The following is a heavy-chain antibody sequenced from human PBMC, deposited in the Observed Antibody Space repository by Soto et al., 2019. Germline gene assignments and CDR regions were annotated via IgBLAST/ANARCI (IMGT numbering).Heavy chain of an antibody. V-gene: IGHV4-59*08. D-gene: IGHD3-9*01. J-gene: IGHJ4*02. CDR3: ARTLVLRYLEYYFDY. CDR2: IYYSGST. Sequence: SETPSLTCTVSGGSISSYYWSWIRQPPGKGLEWIGYIYYSGSTNYNPSLKSRVTISVDTSKNQFSLKLSSVTAADTAVYYCARTLVLRYLEYYFDYWGQGTLVTVSS. CDR1: GGSISSYY.